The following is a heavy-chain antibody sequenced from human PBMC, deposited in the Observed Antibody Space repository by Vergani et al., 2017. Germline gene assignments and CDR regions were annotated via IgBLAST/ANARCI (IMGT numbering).Heavy chain of an antibody. J-gene: IGHJ4*02. CDR1: GFTVSSNY. D-gene: IGHD3-3*01. CDR3: AKDLDFWSGYYEGGFDY. Sequence: EVQLVESGGGLIQPGGSLRLSCAASGFTVSSNYMSWVRQAPGKGLEWVSAISGSGGSTYYADSVKGRFTISRDNSKNTLYLQMNSLRAEDTAVYYCAKDLDFWSGYYEGGFDYWGQGTLVTVSS. V-gene: IGHV3-23*04. CDR2: ISGSGGST.